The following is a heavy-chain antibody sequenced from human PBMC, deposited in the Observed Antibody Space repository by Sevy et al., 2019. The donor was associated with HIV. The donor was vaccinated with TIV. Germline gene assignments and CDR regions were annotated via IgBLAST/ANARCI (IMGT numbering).Heavy chain of an antibody. V-gene: IGHV3-48*02. D-gene: IGHD3-22*01. CDR2: ISSSSSTI. J-gene: IGHJ3*02. CDR3: ARDTPYYNYYDSSGYYLDAFDI. CDR1: GFTFSSYS. Sequence: GGFLRLSCAASGFTFSSYSMNWVRQAPGKGLEWVSYISSSSSTIYYADSVKGRFTISRDNAKNSLYLQMNSLRDEDTAVYYCARDTPYYNYYDSSGYYLDAFDIWGQGTMVTVSS.